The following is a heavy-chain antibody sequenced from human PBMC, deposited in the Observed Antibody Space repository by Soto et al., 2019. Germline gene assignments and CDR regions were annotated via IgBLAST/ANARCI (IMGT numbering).Heavy chain of an antibody. Sequence: QVQLQESGPGLVKPSETLSLTCTVSGGSVSSGSYYWSWIRQPPGKGLEWIGYIYDSGTTKSNPSLKSRVTISIDTSKNQFSLKLSSVTAADTAVYYCARDGGDCTDGICLLDYWGQGTLVTVSS. J-gene: IGHJ4*02. CDR3: ARDGGDCTDGICLLDY. CDR2: IYDSGTT. V-gene: IGHV4-61*01. CDR1: GGSVSSGSYY. D-gene: IGHD2-8*01.